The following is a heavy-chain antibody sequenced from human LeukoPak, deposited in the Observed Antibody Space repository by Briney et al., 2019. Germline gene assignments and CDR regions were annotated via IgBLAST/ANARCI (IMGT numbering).Heavy chain of an antibody. J-gene: IGHJ6*03. D-gene: IGHD5-24*01. V-gene: IGHV1-69*01. Sequence: SVKVSCKASGGTFSSYAISWVRQAPGQGLEWMGGVIPILGTANYAQKFQGRVTITADESTSTAYMELSSLRSEDTAVYYCASCGGDGYNFSYYYYYMDVWGKGTTVTVSS. CDR2: VIPILGTA. CDR3: ASCGGDGYNFSYYYYYMDV. CDR1: GGTFSSYA.